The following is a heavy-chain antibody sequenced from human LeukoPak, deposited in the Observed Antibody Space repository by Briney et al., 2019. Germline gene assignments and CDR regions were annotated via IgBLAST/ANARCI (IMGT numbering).Heavy chain of an antibody. D-gene: IGHD2-2*01. Sequence: SETLSLTCTVSGYSISSGYYWGWIRQPPGKGLEWSGSFFHSGNTYYNPSLKSRVTISVDTSKNQFSLKLSSVTAADTAVYYCARGPTYQPIDSWGQGTLVTVSS. CDR3: ARGPTYQPIDS. J-gene: IGHJ4*02. CDR2: FFHSGNT. V-gene: IGHV4-38-2*02. CDR1: GYSISSGYY.